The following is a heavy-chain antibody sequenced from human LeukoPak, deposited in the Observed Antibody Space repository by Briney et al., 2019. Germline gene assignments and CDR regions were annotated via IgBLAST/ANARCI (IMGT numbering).Heavy chain of an antibody. CDR3: ARPGRPYTAMVTEYKN. J-gene: IGHJ4*02. Sequence: PSETLSLTCAGYGLSFYGYYWSWIGQRQGKGLMGCGKINHSGTTNYNPSLKSRVTISVDPSKNQFSLKLSSVTAADTAMYYCARPGRPYTAMVTEYKNWGQGTLVTVSS. D-gene: IGHD5-18*01. CDR1: GLSFYGYY. V-gene: IGHV4-34*01. CDR2: INHSGTT.